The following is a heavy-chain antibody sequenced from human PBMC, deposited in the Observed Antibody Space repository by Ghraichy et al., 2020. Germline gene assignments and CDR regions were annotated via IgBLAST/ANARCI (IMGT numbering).Heavy chain of an antibody. J-gene: IGHJ4*02. CDR2: IYPSGTP. Sequence: SETLSLTCTVSGGSFSSYYWSWIRQPAGKGLEWIGRIYPSGTPNYNPSLRSRLTMSVDTSKNQFSLNVRSVTAADTAVYYCARGAAGASHYFYYWGQGTLVTVSS. CDR3: ARGAAGASHYFYY. D-gene: IGHD6-13*01. V-gene: IGHV4-4*07. CDR1: GGSFSSYY.